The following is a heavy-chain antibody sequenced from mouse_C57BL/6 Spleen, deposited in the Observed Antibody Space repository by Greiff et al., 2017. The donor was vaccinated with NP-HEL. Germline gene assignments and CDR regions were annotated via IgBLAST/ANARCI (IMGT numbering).Heavy chain of an antibody. V-gene: IGHV1-80*01. CDR2: IYPGDGDT. D-gene: IGHD2-4*01. CDR3: ARSRGYDYDDYFDY. CDR1: GYAFSSYW. Sequence: VQLQQSGAELVKPGASVKISCKASGYAFSSYWMNWVKQRPGKGLEWIGQIYPGDGDTNYNGKFKGKATLTADKSSSTAYMQLSSLTSEDSAVYFCARSRGYDYDDYFDYWGQGTTLTVSS. J-gene: IGHJ2*01.